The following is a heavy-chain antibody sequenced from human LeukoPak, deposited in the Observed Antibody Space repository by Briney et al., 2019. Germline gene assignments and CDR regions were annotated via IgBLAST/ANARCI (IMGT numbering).Heavy chain of an antibody. J-gene: IGHJ4*02. CDR3: ASLVVVPAATQFDY. V-gene: IGHV3-21*01. CDR2: ISSSSSYI. Sequence: PGGSLRLSCAASGFTFSSYSMNWVRQAPGKGLEWVSSISSSSSYIYYADSVRGRFTISRDNAKNSLYLQMNSLRAEDTAVYHCASLVVVPAATQFDYWGQGTLVTVSS. D-gene: IGHD2-2*01. CDR1: GFTFSSYS.